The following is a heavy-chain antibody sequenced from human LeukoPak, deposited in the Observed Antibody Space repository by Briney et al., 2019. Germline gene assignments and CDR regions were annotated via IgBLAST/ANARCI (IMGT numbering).Heavy chain of an antibody. J-gene: IGHJ3*02. Sequence: SETLSLTCTVSGGSISSYYWSWIRQPPGKGLEWIGYVYYSGSTNYNPSLKSRATISLDTSRNQFSLKLTSVTAADTAVYYCAKSNGYGLVDIWGQGTMVTVSS. CDR1: GGSISSYY. D-gene: IGHD3-10*01. CDR2: VYYSGST. V-gene: IGHV4-59*12. CDR3: AKSNGYGLVDI.